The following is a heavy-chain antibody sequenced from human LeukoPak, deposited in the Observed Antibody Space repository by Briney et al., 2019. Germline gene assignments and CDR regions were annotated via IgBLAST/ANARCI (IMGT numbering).Heavy chain of an antibody. CDR2: IDPDDSYT. V-gene: IGHV5-10-1*01. Sequence: GESLKISCKDSGHNLATHYINWVRQMPRKGLEWMGRIDPDDSYTNYSPAFQGRVKMSADKSSRTAYLQWSSLEASDTAMYYCARRPGGVLADTDFLESWGQGTLVIVSS. CDR3: ARRPGGVLADTDFLES. CDR1: GHNLATHY. J-gene: IGHJ4*02. D-gene: IGHD3-3*01.